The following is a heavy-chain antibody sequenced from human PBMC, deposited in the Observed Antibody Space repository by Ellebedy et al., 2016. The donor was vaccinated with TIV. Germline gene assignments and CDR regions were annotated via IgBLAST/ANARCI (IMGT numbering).Heavy chain of an antibody. CDR3: VRVMWPVPGPVDPFDY. Sequence: GESLKISCAASGFTFRRHGMARVRQAPGKGLEWLSGITGGGDTPYYADSVKGRFTISRDNSKNTLFLQLSSLSAEDTAVFYCVRVMWPVPGPVDPFDYWGQGTPVTVS. CDR1: GFTFRRHG. CDR2: ITGGGDTP. V-gene: IGHV3-23*01. J-gene: IGHJ4*02. D-gene: IGHD6-19*01.